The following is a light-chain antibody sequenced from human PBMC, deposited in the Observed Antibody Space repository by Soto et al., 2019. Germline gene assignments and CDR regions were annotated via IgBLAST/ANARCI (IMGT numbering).Light chain of an antibody. CDR3: QHLSSHPYT. V-gene: IGKV1-9*01. CDR2: AAS. CDR1: QDINTF. Sequence: DIQLNQSPSFLSSSAGDRVIITCRASQDINTFLAWYHQSPGKAPKFLIYAASTLQSGVPSRFSGTGSGTEFTLTITSLQPEDFATYYCQHLSSHPYTFGQGTKLEIK. J-gene: IGKJ2*01.